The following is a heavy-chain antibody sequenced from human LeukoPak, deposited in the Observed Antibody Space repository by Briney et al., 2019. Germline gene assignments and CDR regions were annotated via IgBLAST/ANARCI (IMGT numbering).Heavy chain of an antibody. CDR3: TRDFYDSSAYYFHGY. Sequence: GESLRLSCAASGFTGGGNFMIWVRQAPGKGLEGVSVIYSGGSTYYADAVKGRFTISRDNSKNALYLQMNSLRAEDTAVYYCTRDFYDSSAYYFHGYWGQGTLVTVSS. CDR2: IYSGGST. D-gene: IGHD3-22*01. J-gene: IGHJ4*02. CDR1: GFTGGGNF. V-gene: IGHV3-66*01.